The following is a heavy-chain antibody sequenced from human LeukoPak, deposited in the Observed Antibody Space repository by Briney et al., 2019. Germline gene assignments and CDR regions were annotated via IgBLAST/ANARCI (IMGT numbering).Heavy chain of an antibody. CDR2: ISSSSSYI. Sequence: WGSLRLSCAASGFTFSSYSMNWVRQAPGKGLEWVSSISSSSSYIYYADSVKGRFTISRDNAKNSLYLQMNSLRAEDTAVYYCARGTGIVVVPADPGAFDIWGQGTMVTVSS. V-gene: IGHV3-21*01. CDR1: GFTFSSYS. D-gene: IGHD2-2*01. CDR3: ARGTGIVVVPADPGAFDI. J-gene: IGHJ3*02.